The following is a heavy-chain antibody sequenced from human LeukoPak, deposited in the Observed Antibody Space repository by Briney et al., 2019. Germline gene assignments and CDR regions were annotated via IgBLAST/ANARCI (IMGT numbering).Heavy chain of an antibody. CDR3: AKVHDSSGYYSDNEYFQH. D-gene: IGHD3-22*01. V-gene: IGHV3-23*01. Sequence: GGSLRLSCAASGFTFSSYAMSWVRQAPGKGLEWVSAISGSGGSTYYADSVKGRFTISRDNSKNTLYLQMNSLRAEDTAVYYCAKVHDSSGYYSDNEYFQHWGQGTLVTVSS. CDR1: GFTFSSYA. J-gene: IGHJ1*01. CDR2: ISGSGGST.